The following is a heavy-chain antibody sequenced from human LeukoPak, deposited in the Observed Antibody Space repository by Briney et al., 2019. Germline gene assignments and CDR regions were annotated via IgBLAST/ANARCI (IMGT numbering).Heavy chain of an antibody. CDR3: ATSRYCSGGDCYSLAFDI. V-gene: IGHV3-64*01. D-gene: IGHD2-15*01. Sequence: GGSLRLSCAASGFTFSNYFMHWVSQAPGKGLEYFSAISRTGGTTYYTNSVKGRFTISRDNSKNTLYLQMGSLRAEDMAVYYCATSRYCSGGDCYSLAFDIWGQGTMVTVSS. CDR2: ISRTGGTT. J-gene: IGHJ3*02. CDR1: GFTFSNYF.